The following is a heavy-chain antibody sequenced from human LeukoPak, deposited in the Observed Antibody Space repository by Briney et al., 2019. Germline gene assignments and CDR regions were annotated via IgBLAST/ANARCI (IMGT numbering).Heavy chain of an antibody. Sequence: SETLSLTCTVSGGSISSSSYYWGWIRQPPGKGLEWIGSIYYSGSTYYNPSLKSRVTISVDTSKNQFSLKLSSVTAADTAVYYCARDPGYCSGGSCYSYYFDYWGQGTLVTVSS. J-gene: IGHJ4*02. V-gene: IGHV4-39*07. CDR2: IYYSGST. D-gene: IGHD2-15*01. CDR3: ARDPGYCSGGSCYSYYFDY. CDR1: GGSISSSSYY.